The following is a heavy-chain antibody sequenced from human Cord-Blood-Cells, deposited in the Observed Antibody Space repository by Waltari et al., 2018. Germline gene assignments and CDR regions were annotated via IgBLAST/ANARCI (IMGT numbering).Heavy chain of an antibody. CDR2: IIPILGIA. Sequence: QVQLVQSGAEVKKPGSSVKVSCKASGGTFSSYAISRVRPAPGQGLEWMGRIIPILGIANDAQKFQGRVTITADKSTSTAYMELSSLRSEDTAVYYCARVGYSYGLRAFDIWGQGTMVTVSS. CDR1: GGTFSSYA. CDR3: ARVGYSYGLRAFDI. V-gene: IGHV1-69*09. J-gene: IGHJ3*02. D-gene: IGHD5-18*01.